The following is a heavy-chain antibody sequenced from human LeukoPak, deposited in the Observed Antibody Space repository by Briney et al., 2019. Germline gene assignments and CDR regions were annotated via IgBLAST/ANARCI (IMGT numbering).Heavy chain of an antibody. CDR1: GYTLTELS. J-gene: IGHJ6*03. D-gene: IGHD2-21*02. CDR2: FDPEDGET. Sequence: EASVKVSCKVSGYTLTELSMHWVRQAPGKGLEWMGGFDPEDGETIYAQKFQGRVTMTEGTFTDTAYMELSSLRSEDTAVYYCATNQLAYCGGDCHRRDYYSYMDVWGKGTTVTVSS. CDR3: ATNQLAYCGGDCHRRDYYSYMDV. V-gene: IGHV1-24*01.